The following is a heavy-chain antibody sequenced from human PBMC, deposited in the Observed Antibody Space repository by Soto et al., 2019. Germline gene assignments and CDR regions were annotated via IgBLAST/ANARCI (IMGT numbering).Heavy chain of an antibody. V-gene: IGHV3-21*01. CDR2: ISSSISYI. Sequence: PGGSLRLSCAASGFTFSSYSMNWVRQAPGKGLGWVSSISSSISYIYYADSVKGRFTISRDNAKNSLYLQMNSLRAEDTAVYYCARVEYYYGSGRSTEVWGKETTVNPSS. CDR3: ARVEYYYGSGRSTEV. CDR1: GFTFSSYS. D-gene: IGHD3-10*01. J-gene: IGHJ6*04.